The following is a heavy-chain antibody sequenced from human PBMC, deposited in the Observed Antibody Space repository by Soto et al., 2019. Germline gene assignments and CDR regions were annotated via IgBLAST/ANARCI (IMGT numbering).Heavy chain of an antibody. V-gene: IGHV3-48*01. CDR2: IGIGSSTK. J-gene: IGHJ3*01. Sequence: GGSPRLSPSPYRFTLRHYLMNWVRQAPEKGLVWVSYIGIGSSTKYYADSVKGRFTISRDNAKNSLYLQMNSLRAEDTAVYYCARDQLYYNDISGRSLNAFYVWRQGT. CDR1: RFTLRHYL. CDR3: ARDQLYYNDISGRSLNAFYV. D-gene: IGHD3-22*01.